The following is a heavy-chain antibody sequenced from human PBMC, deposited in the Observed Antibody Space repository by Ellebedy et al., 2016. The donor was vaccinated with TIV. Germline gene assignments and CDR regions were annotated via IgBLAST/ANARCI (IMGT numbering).Heavy chain of an antibody. J-gene: IGHJ4*02. D-gene: IGHD3-9*01. Sequence: SETLSLXCAVSGGSFSGYFWTWLRQAPGKGLEWIGDVFHDKTTNYNPSLKTRVIVSIDTSKNQFSLNLTSVTAADTAVYYCARTGRFFDPGFDYWGRGILVSVSS. CDR2: VFHDKTT. CDR1: GGSFSGYF. CDR3: ARTGRFFDPGFDY. V-gene: IGHV4-34*12.